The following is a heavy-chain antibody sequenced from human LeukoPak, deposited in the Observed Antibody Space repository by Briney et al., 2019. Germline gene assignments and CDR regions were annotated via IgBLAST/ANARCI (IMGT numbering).Heavy chain of an antibody. CDR2: VNHSGST. J-gene: IGHJ4*02. Sequence: SETLSLTCAVYGGSFSGYYWSWIRQPPGKGLEWIGEVNHSGSTNYNPSLKSRVTISVDTSKNQFSLKLSSVTAADTAVYYCARGGPRYCSGGSCYFGYWGQGTLVTVSS. CDR1: GGSFSGYY. CDR3: ARGGPRYCSGGSCYFGY. V-gene: IGHV4-34*01. D-gene: IGHD2-15*01.